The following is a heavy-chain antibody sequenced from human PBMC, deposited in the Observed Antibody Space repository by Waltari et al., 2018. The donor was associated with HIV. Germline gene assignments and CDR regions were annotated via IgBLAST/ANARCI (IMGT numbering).Heavy chain of an antibody. V-gene: IGHV4-61*02. CDR1: GGSVSSGSYY. CDR2: IYTSGST. J-gene: IGHJ6*02. CDR3: ARNDDYGDYVGNYYAMDV. D-gene: IGHD4-17*01. Sequence: QVQLQESGPGLVKPSQTLSLTCTVSGGSVSSGSYYLSWIRQSAGKGLEWIGRIYTSGSTNYSPSLKSRVTISIDTSKNQFSLKLSSVTAADTAVYYCARNDDYGDYVGNYYAMDVWGQGTTVTVSS.